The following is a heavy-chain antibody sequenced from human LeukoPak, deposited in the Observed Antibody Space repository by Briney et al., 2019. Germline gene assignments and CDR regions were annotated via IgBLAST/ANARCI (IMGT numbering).Heavy chain of an antibody. Sequence: SETLSLTCTVSGGSISGYYWNWIRQPPGKGLEWIGYIYYSGNTNYNPSLKSRVTISLDTSKNQFSLKLSSVTAADTAVYYCAREFGGVIVPGWFDPWGQGTLVTVSS. CDR2: IYYSGNT. CDR1: GGSISGYY. CDR3: AREFGGVIVPGWFDP. V-gene: IGHV4-59*01. D-gene: IGHD3-16*02. J-gene: IGHJ5*02.